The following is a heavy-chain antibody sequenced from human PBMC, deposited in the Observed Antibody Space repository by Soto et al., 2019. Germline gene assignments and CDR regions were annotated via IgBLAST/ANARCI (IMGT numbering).Heavy chain of an antibody. J-gene: IGHJ4*02. CDR1: NGSISSFY. V-gene: IGHV4-4*07. D-gene: IGHD2-2*01. CDR3: ARDRAYCTSTRCYWNYDF. Sequence: PSETLSLTCTVSNGSISSFYWTWVRQPAGKGLEWIGRISSSGNTIYNPSLESRVTLSIDTSKNQFSLKVNSVTAADTAVYFCARDRAYCTSTRCYWNYDFWGQGTLVTVSS. CDR2: ISSSGNT.